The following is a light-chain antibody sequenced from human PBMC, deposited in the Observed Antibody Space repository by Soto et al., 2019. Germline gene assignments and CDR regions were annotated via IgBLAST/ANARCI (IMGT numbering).Light chain of an antibody. V-gene: IGKV3-20*01. J-gene: IGKJ1*01. Sequence: EIVLTQSPGTLSLSPGERATLSCRASQSVSSSYLAWYQQKPGQAPRLLIYGASSRAPGIPDRFSDSGSGTDFTLTISRLEPEDFAVYYCQQYGSSPWTFGQGTKVEIK. CDR2: GAS. CDR3: QQYGSSPWT. CDR1: QSVSSSY.